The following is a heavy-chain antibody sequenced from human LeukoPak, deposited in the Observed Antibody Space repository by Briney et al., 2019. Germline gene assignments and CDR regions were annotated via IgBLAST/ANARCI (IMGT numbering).Heavy chain of an antibody. V-gene: IGHV3-48*02. J-gene: IGHJ4*02. Sequence: GGSLRLSCAASGFTFSSYSMNWVRQAPGKGLEWVSYISSSSSTIYYADSVKGRFTISRDNAKNSLYLQMNSLRDEDTAVYYCARDQPYGSSGWPPDYWGQGTLVTVSS. CDR1: GFTFSSYS. D-gene: IGHD6-19*01. CDR3: ARDQPYGSSGWPPDY. CDR2: ISSSSSTI.